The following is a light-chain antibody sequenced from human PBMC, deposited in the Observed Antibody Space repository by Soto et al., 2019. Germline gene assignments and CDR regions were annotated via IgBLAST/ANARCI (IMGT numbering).Light chain of an antibody. CDR3: QRDYNNIRT. CDR1: QSIASY. V-gene: IGKV1-39*01. Sequence: DIHMTQSASSLSGSVGDTVTITCRASQSIASYVNWYQQTTGKAPQLLILGEVILQSGVPSRLSGSGSGKDLNLTISSLQPEDFATYYCQRDYNNIRTCGQGTKVDI. J-gene: IGKJ1*01. CDR2: GEV.